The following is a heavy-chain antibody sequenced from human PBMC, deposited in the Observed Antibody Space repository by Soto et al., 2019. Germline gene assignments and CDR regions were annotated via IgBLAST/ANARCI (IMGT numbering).Heavy chain of an antibody. V-gene: IGHV3-23*01. CDR1: GFTISSYA. Sequence: LSCADSGFTISSYAMSWVRQAPGKGLKWVSAISGSGGSTYYADSVKGRFTISRDNSKNTLYLQMNSLRAEDTAVYYCAKAGLRAYSSIRLHYCFQITLVTVS. CDR2: ISGSGGST. CDR3: AKAGLRAYSSIRLHY. J-gene: IGHJ4*02. D-gene: IGHD6-13*01.